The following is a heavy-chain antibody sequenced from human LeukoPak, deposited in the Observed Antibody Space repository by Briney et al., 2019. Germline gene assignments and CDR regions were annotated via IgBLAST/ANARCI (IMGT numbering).Heavy chain of an antibody. Sequence: GASVKVSCKASGYTFTSYGISWVRQAPGQGVDWVGWISAYNGNTNYAQKLQGRVTMTTDTSTSTAYMELRSLRSDDTAVYYCARDSYDSSGYLFDYWGQGTLVTVSS. CDR1: GYTFTSYG. V-gene: IGHV1-18*01. CDR2: ISAYNGNT. CDR3: ARDSYDSSGYLFDY. J-gene: IGHJ4*02. D-gene: IGHD3-22*01.